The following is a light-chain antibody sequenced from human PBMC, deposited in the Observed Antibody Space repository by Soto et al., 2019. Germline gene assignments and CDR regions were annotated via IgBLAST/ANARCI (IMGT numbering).Light chain of an antibody. V-gene: IGKV3-20*01. CDR1: QRVSSNY. CDR3: QQYGSSPRVT. J-gene: IGKJ5*01. Sequence: IALTQSPGTLSLSPGERATLSCRAIQRVSSNYVAWYQHKPGQAPRLLIYDASNRATGIPARFSGSGSGTDFTLTISRLEPEDFAVYYCQQYGSSPRVTFGQGTRLEIK. CDR2: DAS.